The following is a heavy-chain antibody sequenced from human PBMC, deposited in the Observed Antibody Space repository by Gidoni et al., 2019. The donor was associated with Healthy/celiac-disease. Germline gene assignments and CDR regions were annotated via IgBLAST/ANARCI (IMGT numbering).Heavy chain of an antibody. CDR1: GGSFSGYD. Sequence: QVQLQQWGAGLLKPSETRSLTCAVYGGSFSGYDWSWIRQPPGKGLEWIGAINHSGSTNYNPSLQSRVTISVDTSKNQFSLKLSSVTAADTAVYYCATRDCSGGSCYFGLGIDPWGQGTLVTVSS. CDR2: INHSGST. J-gene: IGHJ5*02. V-gene: IGHV4-34*01. CDR3: ATRDCSGGSCYFGLGIDP. D-gene: IGHD2-15*01.